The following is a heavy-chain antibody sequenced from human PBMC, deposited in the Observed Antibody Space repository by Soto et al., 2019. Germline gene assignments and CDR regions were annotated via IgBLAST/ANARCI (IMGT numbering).Heavy chain of an antibody. D-gene: IGHD2-2*02. Sequence: WILQKHGKGLEWMGIVYPFDSETKYSPSFQGQVTISVDRSITTAYLQWSSLKTSDTAIYDCARRHTSGNGMEVWGQGTTVTGSS. CDR3: ARRHTSGNGMEV. CDR2: VYPFDSET. J-gene: IGHJ6*01. V-gene: IGHV5-51*01.